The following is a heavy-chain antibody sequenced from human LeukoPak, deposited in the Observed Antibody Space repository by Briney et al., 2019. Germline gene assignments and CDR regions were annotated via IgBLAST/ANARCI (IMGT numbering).Heavy chain of an antibody. CDR2: INPSGGST. J-gene: IGHJ3*02. CDR3: ASPGIAAAGTDAFDI. V-gene: IGHV1-46*01. D-gene: IGHD6-13*01. CDR1: GYTFTSYY. Sequence: GASVKVSCKASGYTFTSYYMHWVRQAPGQGLEWMGIINPSGGSTSYAQKFQGRVTMTRDTSTSTVYMELSSLRSEDTAVYYCASPGIAAAGTDAFDIWGQGTMVTVSS.